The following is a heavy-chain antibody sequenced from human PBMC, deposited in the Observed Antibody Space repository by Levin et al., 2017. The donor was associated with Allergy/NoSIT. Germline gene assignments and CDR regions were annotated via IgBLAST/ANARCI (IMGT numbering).Heavy chain of an antibody. V-gene: IGHV4-59*01. D-gene: IGHD3-10*02. CDR2: VYYSGST. CDR1: GGSISSYY. J-gene: IGHJ6*02. Sequence: RASETLSLTCTVSGGSISSYYWSWIRQPPGKGLEYIGYVYYSGSTNYNPSLKSRVTISVDTSKNQFSLRLSSVTAADTAVYYCARNYVPGSYDYGMDVWGQGTTVTVSS. CDR3: ARNYVPGSYDYGMDV.